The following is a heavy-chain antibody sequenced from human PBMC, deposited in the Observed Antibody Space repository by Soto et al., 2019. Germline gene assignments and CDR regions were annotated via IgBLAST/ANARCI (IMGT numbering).Heavy chain of an antibody. V-gene: IGHV4-39*01. CDR3: ASSSDSGSYLTFDY. J-gene: IGHJ4*02. Sequence: SETRSLTCTVWGGSISSSSYYWGWIRQPPGKGLEWIGSIYYSGSTYYNPSLKSRVTISVDTSKNQFSLKLSSVTAADTAVYYCASSSDSGSYLTFDYWGQGTLVTVSS. D-gene: IGHD1-26*01. CDR2: IYYSGST. CDR1: GGSISSSSYY.